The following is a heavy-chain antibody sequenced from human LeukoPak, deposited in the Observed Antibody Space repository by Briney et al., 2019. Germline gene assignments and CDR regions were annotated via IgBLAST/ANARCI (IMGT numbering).Heavy chain of an antibody. CDR2: INPNSGGT. D-gene: IGHD5/OR15-5a*01. V-gene: IGHV1-2*04. J-gene: IGHJ4*02. CDR3: ARALYDSAVYFDY. Sequence: GASVKVSCKGSGYTFTGHYMHWVRQAPGQGLEWMGWINPNSGGTNYAQKFQGWVTMTRDTSISTAYMELSRLRSDDTAVYYCARALYDSAVYFDYWGQGTLVTVSS. CDR1: GYTFTGHY.